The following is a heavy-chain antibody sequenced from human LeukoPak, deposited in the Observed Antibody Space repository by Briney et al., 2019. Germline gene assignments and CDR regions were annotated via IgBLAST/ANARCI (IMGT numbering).Heavy chain of an antibody. Sequence: KTSETLSLTCAVSAYSISSGYYWAWIRQPPGKGLEWIGSIYHSGTTYYNPSLKSRVTISVDTSKNQFSLKLSSVTAADTAVYYCARTGYCSGGSCYSDYRGQGTLVTVSS. J-gene: IGHJ4*02. CDR3: ARTGYCSGGSCYSDY. CDR1: AYSISSGYY. V-gene: IGHV4-38-2*01. D-gene: IGHD2-15*01. CDR2: IYHSGTT.